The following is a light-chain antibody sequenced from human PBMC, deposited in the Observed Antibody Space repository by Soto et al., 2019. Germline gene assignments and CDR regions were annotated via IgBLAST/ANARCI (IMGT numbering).Light chain of an antibody. Sequence: DFVMTQSPDTLAVSLGERATIHCRSSHSVSTSKHHLAWCQQKPGQPPKLLIYWASTRESGVPDRFVGGGSGTDFTLTISSLQAEDAAIYYCQQYYSSLVTFGGGTKVEIK. CDR1: HSVSTSKHH. CDR2: WAS. J-gene: IGKJ4*01. CDR3: QQYYSSLVT. V-gene: IGKV4-1*01.